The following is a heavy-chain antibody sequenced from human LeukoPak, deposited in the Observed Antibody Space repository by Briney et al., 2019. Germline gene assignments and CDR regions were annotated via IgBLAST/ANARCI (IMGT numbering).Heavy chain of an antibody. CDR1: GFTFSDYY. CDR3: ANHLACRSHNCPSFDE. D-gene: IGHD2-2*01. Sequence: GGSLRLSCAASGFTFSDYYMAWVRQAPGKGLEWVANIKQDASEKFYVGSVKGRFTISRDNTKNSLFLEMNSLRAEDTAVYYCANHLACRSHNCPSFDEWGQGTLVTVSS. CDR2: IKQDASEK. J-gene: IGHJ4*02. V-gene: IGHV3-7*01.